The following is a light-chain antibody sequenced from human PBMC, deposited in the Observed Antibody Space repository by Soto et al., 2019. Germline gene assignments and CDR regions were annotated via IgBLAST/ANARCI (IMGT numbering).Light chain of an antibody. V-gene: IGLV2-8*01. CDR2: EVS. CDR3: SSYAGSNRVI. CDR1: SSDVGGYKY. J-gene: IGLJ2*01. Sequence: QSALSQPPSASGSPGQSVTMSCTRTSSDVGGYKYVSWYQQHPGKAPKLMIYEVSKRPSGVPDRFSGSKSGNTASLTVSGLQAEDEADYYCSSYAGSNRVIFGGGTKLTVL.